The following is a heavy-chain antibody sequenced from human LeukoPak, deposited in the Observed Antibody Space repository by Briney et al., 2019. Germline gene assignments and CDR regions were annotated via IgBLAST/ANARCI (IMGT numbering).Heavy chain of an antibody. V-gene: IGHV3-21*01. D-gene: IGHD3-22*01. Sequence: GGSLRLSCAASGFTFSSYSMNWVRQAPGKGLEWVSSIGSSSSYIYYADSVKGRFTISRDNAKNSLYLQMNSLRAEDTAVYYCARDNLGYYGYWGQGTLVTVSS. CDR2: IGSSSSYI. J-gene: IGHJ4*02. CDR1: GFTFSSYS. CDR3: ARDNLGYYGY.